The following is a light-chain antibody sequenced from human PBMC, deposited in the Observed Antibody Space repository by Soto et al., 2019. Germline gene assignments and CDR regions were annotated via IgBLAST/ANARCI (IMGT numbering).Light chain of an antibody. CDR1: QSVSSN. Sequence: IVMTQSPATLSVSPGARATLFCRATQSVSSNLAWYQQKPGQAPRLLISGASTRSTGIPARFSGSGSGTEFTLNISSLQSEDFAVYYCQQYNNWPPYTFGQGTNLEIK. J-gene: IGKJ2*01. V-gene: IGKV3-15*01. CDR2: GAS. CDR3: QQYNNWPPYT.